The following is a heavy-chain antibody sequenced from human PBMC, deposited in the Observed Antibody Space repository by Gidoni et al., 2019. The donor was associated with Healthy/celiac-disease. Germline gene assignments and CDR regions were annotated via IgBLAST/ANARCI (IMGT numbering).Heavy chain of an antibody. CDR2: ISVSGGST. Sequence: EVQLLESGGGLVQPGGSLILSCAPSGFPFRTSAMSWVRQAPGKGLEWVSAISVSGGSTYYADSVKGRFTISRDNSKNTLYLQMNSLRAEDTAVYYCAKVSRGITMIVVAGAFDIWGQGTMVTVSS. CDR3: AKVSRGITMIVVAGAFDI. CDR1: GFPFRTSA. J-gene: IGHJ3*02. D-gene: IGHD3-22*01. V-gene: IGHV3-23*01.